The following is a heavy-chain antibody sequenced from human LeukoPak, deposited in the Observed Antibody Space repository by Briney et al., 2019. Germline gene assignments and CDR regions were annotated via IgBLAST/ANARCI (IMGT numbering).Heavy chain of an antibody. Sequence: SETLSLTCTVSGGSVSSGSYYWSWIRQPPGKGLEWIGYIYYSGSTSYNPSLKSRVTISVDTSKNQFSLRLSSVTAADTAVYYCARLDSSSWYRDFDYWGQGTLVTVSS. D-gene: IGHD6-13*01. CDR1: GGSVSSGSYY. CDR2: IYYSGST. V-gene: IGHV4-61*01. CDR3: ARLDSSSWYRDFDY. J-gene: IGHJ4*02.